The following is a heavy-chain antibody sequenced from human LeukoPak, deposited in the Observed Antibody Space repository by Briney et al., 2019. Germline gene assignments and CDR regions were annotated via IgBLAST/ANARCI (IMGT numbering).Heavy chain of an antibody. D-gene: IGHD2-15*01. V-gene: IGHV4-31*02. J-gene: IGHJ4*02. CDR2: INYSRPT. Sequence: YINYSRPTYYNPSPTSRVTISVDTSKNQFSLKLSSVTAADTAVYYCARTYCRGGTCYSWDYWGQGTLVTVSS. CDR3: ARTYCRGGTCYSWDY.